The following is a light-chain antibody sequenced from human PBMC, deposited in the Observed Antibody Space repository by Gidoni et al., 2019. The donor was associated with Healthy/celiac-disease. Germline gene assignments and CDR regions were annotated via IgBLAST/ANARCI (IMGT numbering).Light chain of an antibody. CDR2: DAS. CDR1: QSFSSY. V-gene: IGKV3-11*01. Sequence: DTVLTQSSAPLSLSPGERATLSCSASQSFSSYLAWYQQKPDPAPRLLIYDASNRATGIPARFSGSGSGTDFTLTISSLEPEDFAVNYCQQRSNWTPVTFGGGTKVEIK. CDR3: QQRSNWTPVT. J-gene: IGKJ4*02.